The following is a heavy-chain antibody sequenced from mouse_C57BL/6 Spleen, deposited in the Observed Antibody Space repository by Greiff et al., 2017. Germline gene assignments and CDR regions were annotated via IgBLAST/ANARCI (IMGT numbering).Heavy chain of an antibody. CDR1: GYTFTSYW. J-gene: IGHJ2*01. D-gene: IGHD1-1*01. CDR3: ARPTTVVANDFDY. CDR2: IHPNSGST. V-gene: IGHV1-64*01. Sequence: QVQLQQPGAELVKPGASVKLSCKASGYTFTSYWMHWVKQRPGQGLEWIGMIHPNSGSTNYNEKFKSKATLTVDKSSSTAYMQLSSLTSEDSAVYYCARPTTVVANDFDYWGQGTTLTVSS.